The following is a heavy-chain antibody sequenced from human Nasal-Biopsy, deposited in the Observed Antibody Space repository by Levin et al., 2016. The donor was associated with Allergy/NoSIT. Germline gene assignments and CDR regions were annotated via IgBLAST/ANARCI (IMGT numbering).Heavy chain of an antibody. CDR1: GGTFSTIA. Sequence: SVKVSCKNSGGTFSTIAISWVRQAPGQGLQWMGRIIPLLGKTNYAQRFQDRVTITADRSTGTAFMELSSLRSEDTAVYFCATGTPAGYFFDSWGQGTLVTVSS. CDR3: ATGTPAGYFFDS. J-gene: IGHJ4*02. D-gene: IGHD3-10*01. CDR2: IIPLLGKT. V-gene: IGHV1-69*04.